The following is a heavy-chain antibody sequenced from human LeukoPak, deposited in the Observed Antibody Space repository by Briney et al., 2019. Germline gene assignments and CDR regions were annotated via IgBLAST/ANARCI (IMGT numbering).Heavy chain of an antibody. D-gene: IGHD6-19*01. CDR1: GLTFSNFW. CDR2: IKKDGSEK. V-gene: IGHV3-7*03. Sequence: GSLRLSCAASGLTFSNFWMNWVRQAPGKGLEWVANIKKDGSEKYYVDSVKGRFTISRDNAKNSLYLQMNSLRAEDTAVYYCVSGSGWYMDYWGQGTLVTVSS. J-gene: IGHJ4*02. CDR3: VSGSGWYMDY.